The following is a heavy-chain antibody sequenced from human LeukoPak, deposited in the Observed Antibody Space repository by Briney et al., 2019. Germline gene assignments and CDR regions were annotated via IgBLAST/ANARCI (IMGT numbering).Heavy chain of an antibody. CDR1: GYTFTGYY. V-gene: IGHV1-2*06. CDR3: ARDYYYDSSGFDY. J-gene: IGHJ4*02. CDR2: INPNSGGT. D-gene: IGHD3-22*01. Sequence: ASVKVSCKASGYTFTGYYMHWVRQAPGQGLEWMGRINPNSGGTNYAQKFQGRVTMTRDTSISTGYMELSRLRPDDTAVYYCARDYYYDSSGFDYWGQGTLVTVSS.